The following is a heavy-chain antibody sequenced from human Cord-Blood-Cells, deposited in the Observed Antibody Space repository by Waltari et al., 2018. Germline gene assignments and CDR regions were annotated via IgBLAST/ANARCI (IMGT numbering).Heavy chain of an antibody. V-gene: IGHV4-34*01. D-gene: IGHD5-18*01. J-gene: IGHJ3*02. Sequence: QVQLQQWGAGLLKPSETLSLTCAVYGGSFSGYYWSWIRQPPGKGLECIGEINQSGSTNYTPALKSLVTISVATSKNLFSLKLSSVTAADTAVYYCASRAHTWIQLSDAFDIWGQGTMVTVSS. CDR3: ASRAHTWIQLSDAFDI. CDR1: GGSFSGYY. CDR2: INQSGST.